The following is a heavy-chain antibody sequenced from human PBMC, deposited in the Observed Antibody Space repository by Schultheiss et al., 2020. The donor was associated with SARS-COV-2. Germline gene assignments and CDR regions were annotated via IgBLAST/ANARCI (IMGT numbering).Heavy chain of an antibody. Sequence: GGSLRLSCKVSGYTLTELSMHWVRQAPGKGLEWMGGFDPEDGETIYAQKFQGRVTMTEDTSTDTAYMELSSLRSEDTAVYYCATVKMGTSSSSWYGPLGMDVWGQGTTVTVSS. CDR2: FDPEDGET. J-gene: IGHJ6*02. CDR3: ATVKMGTSSSSWYGPLGMDV. D-gene: IGHD6-13*01. V-gene: IGHV1-24*01. CDR1: GYTLTELS.